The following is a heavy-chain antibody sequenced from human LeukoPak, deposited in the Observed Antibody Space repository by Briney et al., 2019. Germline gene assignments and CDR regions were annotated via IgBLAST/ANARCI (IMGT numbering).Heavy chain of an antibody. CDR1: GFTFSNYG. CDR2: IRYDGTNR. Sequence: GGSLRLSCAASGFTFSNYGMHWVRQAPGKGMEWVAFIRYDGTNRYSPDSVKGRFTISRDNSKNTLYLQMNSLRGEDTAVYYCAKARGTFAARPGDWFDPWGQGTLVTVSS. V-gene: IGHV3-30*02. J-gene: IGHJ5*02. D-gene: IGHD6-6*01. CDR3: AKARGTFAARPGDWFDP.